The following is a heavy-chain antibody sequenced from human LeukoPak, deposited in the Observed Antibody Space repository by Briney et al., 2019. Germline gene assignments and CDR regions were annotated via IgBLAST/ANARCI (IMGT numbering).Heavy chain of an antibody. V-gene: IGHV3-30*19. D-gene: IGHD6-13*01. CDR3: ATQTEQQLVY. CDR2: ISYDGSNK. CDR1: GFTFSSYG. J-gene: IGHJ4*02. Sequence: TGGSLRLSCAASGFTFSSYGMHWVRQAPGKGLEWVAVISYDGSNKYYADSVKGRFTISRDNSKNTLYLQMNSLRAEDTAVYYCATQTEQQLVYWGQGTLVTVSS.